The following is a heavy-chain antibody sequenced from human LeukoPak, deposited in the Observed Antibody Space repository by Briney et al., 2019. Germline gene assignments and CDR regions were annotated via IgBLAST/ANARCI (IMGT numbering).Heavy chain of an antibody. CDR2: IRSEANSYAT. V-gene: IGHV3-73*01. J-gene: IGHJ4*02. CDR3: TRPGSGGDYQYYFDY. Sequence: GGSLRLSCAASGFTFSGSAMHWVRQASGKGLEWVGRIRSEANSYATAYAASVKGRFTISRDDSKNTAYLQMNSLKTEDTAVYYCTRPGSGGDYQYYFDYWGQGTLVTVSS. CDR1: GFTFSGSA. D-gene: IGHD2-21*02.